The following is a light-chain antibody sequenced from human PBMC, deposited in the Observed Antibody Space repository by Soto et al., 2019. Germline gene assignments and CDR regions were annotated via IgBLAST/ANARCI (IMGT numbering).Light chain of an antibody. CDR3: QQYGCWRYT. CDR1: QSVSRT. CDR2: GAS. Sequence: EIVMTQSPARLSVSPGERATLSCRASQSVSRTLAWYQQKPGQAPRLLIYGASTRATGIPARFSGRGSGTDFTLTISSLQSEDFAVYYCQQYGCWRYTFGQGTKLEIK. V-gene: IGKV3-15*01. J-gene: IGKJ2*01.